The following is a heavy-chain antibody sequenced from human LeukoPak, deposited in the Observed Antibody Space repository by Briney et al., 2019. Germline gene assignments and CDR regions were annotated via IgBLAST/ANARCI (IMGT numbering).Heavy chain of an antibody. V-gene: IGHV4-61*08. J-gene: IGHJ4*02. CDR3: ARRGGSGRSFDY. CDR1: GASVSSGGYY. D-gene: IGHD3-10*01. Sequence: SETLSLTCTVSGASVSSGGYYWSWLRQPPGKGLEWIEYIYYSGSTNYNPSLKSRVTISVDTSKNQFSLKVCSVTAADTAVYYCARRGGSGRSFDYWGQGTLVTVSS. CDR2: IYYSGST.